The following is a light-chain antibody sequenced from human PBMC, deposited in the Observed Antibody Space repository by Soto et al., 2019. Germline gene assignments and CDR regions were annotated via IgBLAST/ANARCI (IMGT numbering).Light chain of an antibody. CDR1: QSVSSN. CDR2: GAS. CDR3: QQYNNWPFT. V-gene: IGKV3-15*01. Sequence: EIVMTQSPATLSVSPGERATLSCRASQSVSSNLAWYQQKPGQAPRLLIYGASTRATGIPARFSGSGSGTEFTLTIESLQSEDFAVYYCQQYNNWPFTFGPGTKVDIK. J-gene: IGKJ3*01.